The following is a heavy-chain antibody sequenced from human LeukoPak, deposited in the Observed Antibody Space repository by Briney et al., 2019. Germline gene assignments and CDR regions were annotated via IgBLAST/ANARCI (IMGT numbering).Heavy chain of an antibody. J-gene: IGHJ3*02. Sequence: GGSLRLSCAASGFTFSSYWMSWVRQAPGKGLEWVANIKQDGSEKYYVDSVKGRFTISRDNAKNSLYLQMNSLRAEDTAVYYCARFPSLRQQLEDAFDIWGQGTMVTVSS. V-gene: IGHV3-7*01. D-gene: IGHD6-13*01. CDR3: ARFPSLRQQLEDAFDI. CDR1: GFTFSSYW. CDR2: IKQDGSEK.